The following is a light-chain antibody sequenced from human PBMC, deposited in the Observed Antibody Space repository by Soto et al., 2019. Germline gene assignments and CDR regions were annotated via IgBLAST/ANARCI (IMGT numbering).Light chain of an antibody. CDR1: QSISSY. CDR3: QQYNSYRTWT. V-gene: IGKV1-39*01. Sequence: IQMTQSPSSLSASVGDRVTITCRASQSISSYLNWYQQKPGKAPKLLIYTASTLQRGVPSRFSGSGSGTEFTLTISSLQPDDFATYYCQQYNSYRTWTFGQGTKVDIK. CDR2: TAS. J-gene: IGKJ1*01.